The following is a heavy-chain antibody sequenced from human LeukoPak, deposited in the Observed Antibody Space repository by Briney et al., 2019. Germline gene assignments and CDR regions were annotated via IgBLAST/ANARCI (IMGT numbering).Heavy chain of an antibody. CDR2: ISSSGSTI. D-gene: IGHD2-2*01. CDR1: GFTFSDYY. J-gene: IGHJ5*02. CDR3: ARDGVPAARYNWFDP. V-gene: IGHV3-11*01. Sequence: PGGSLRLSCAASGFTFSDYYMSWIRQAPGKGLEWVSYISSSGSTIYYAGSVKGRFTISRDNAKNSLYLQMNSLRAEDTAVYYCARDGVPAARYNWFDPWGQGTLVTVSS.